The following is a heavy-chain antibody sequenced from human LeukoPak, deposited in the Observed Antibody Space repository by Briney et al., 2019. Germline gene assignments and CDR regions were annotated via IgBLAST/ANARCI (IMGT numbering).Heavy chain of an antibody. V-gene: IGHV3-48*01. CDR3: ARDIAVAGGVLDY. CDR2: ISSSSSTI. D-gene: IGHD6-19*01. CDR1: GFTFSSYS. Sequence: GGSLRLSCAASGFTFSSYSMNWVRQAPGKGLEWVSYISSSSSTIYYADSVKGRFTISRDNAKNSLYLQMNSLRAEDTAVYYCARDIAVAGGVLDYWGQGTLVTVSS. J-gene: IGHJ4*02.